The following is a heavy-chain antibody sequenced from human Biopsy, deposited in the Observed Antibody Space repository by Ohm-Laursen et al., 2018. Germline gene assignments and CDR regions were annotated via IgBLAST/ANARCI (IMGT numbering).Heavy chain of an antibody. Sequence: SLRLSCSASTFTVRTNSMRWVRLAPGKGLEWVSVIYAGATTYYPDSVKGRFTISRDNSRNTVYLQMDSLRGEDTAVYFCARGSGSGFYFDQWGQGTLVTVSS. J-gene: IGHJ4*02. CDR3: ARGSGSGFYFDQ. D-gene: IGHD2-15*01. CDR2: IYAGATT. CDR1: TFTVRTNS. V-gene: IGHV3-66*01.